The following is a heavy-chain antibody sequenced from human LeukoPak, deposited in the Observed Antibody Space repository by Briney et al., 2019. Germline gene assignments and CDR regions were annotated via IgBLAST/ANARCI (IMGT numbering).Heavy chain of an antibody. CDR3: TAQGIAVSGLGY. J-gene: IGHJ4*02. CDR1: GFSFNTAW. Sequence: KPRGSLRLSCAASGFSFNTAWMNWVRQTPGKGMEWLGRIKSKTDDGTAEYAAHVKGRFIISRDDSKNMLSLEMRSLRTEDTGVYYCTAQGIAVSGLGYWGRGTLVVVSS. D-gene: IGHD6-19*01. CDR2: IKSKTDDGTA. V-gene: IGHV3-15*01.